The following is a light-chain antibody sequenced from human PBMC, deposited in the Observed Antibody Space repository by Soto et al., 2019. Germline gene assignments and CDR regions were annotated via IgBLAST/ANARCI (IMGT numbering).Light chain of an antibody. Sequence: QSVLTQPPSASGTPGQRVAISCSGSSSDIGSNTVNWYQHLPGTAPQLLMYSDNQRPSGVPDRLSGSKSGTSASLAISGLQSEDEGDYYCASWDDSLNGWVFGGGTQLTVL. V-gene: IGLV1-44*01. J-gene: IGLJ7*01. CDR1: SSDIGSNT. CDR2: SDN. CDR3: ASWDDSLNGWV.